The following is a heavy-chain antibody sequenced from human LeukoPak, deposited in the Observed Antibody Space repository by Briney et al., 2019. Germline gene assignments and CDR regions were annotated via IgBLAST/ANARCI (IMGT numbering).Heavy chain of an antibody. Sequence: PSGTLSLTCTVSGGSISSSSYYWSWIRQPPGKGLEWIGYIYYSGSTNSNPSLKSRVTISVDTSKNQFSLKLSSATAADTAVYYCARGRNGLLTGYHDYWGQGTLVTVSS. D-gene: IGHD3-9*01. CDR2: IYYSGST. CDR1: GGSISSSSYY. J-gene: IGHJ4*02. V-gene: IGHV4-61*01. CDR3: ARGRNGLLTGYHDY.